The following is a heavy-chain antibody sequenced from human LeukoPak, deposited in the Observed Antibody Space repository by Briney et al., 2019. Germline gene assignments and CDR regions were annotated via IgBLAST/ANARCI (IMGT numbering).Heavy chain of an antibody. V-gene: IGHV4-34*01. CDR3: ARVTGNYDFWSGYSHYYYYMDV. CDR2: INHSGST. D-gene: IGHD3-3*01. Sequence: SETLSLTCAVYGGSFSGYYWSWIRQPPGKGLEWIGEINHSGSTNYNPSLKSRVTISVDTSKNQFSLTLSSVTAADTAVYYCARVTGNYDFWSGYSHYYYYMDVWGKGTTVTVSS. J-gene: IGHJ6*03. CDR1: GGSFSGYY.